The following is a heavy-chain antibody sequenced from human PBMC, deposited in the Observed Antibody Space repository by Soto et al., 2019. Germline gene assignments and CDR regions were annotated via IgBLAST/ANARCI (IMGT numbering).Heavy chain of an antibody. CDR2: IGSSEIDS. CDR3: ATLRSAAHFDY. D-gene: IGHD6-13*01. CDR1: GFTFSTQD. J-gene: IGHJ4*02. V-gene: IGHV3-23*01. Sequence: GGSLRLSCAASGFTFSTQDMTWVRQAPGKGLEWVSSIGSSEIDSYHADSVRGQFTISRDNSKSTLYLHMTSLTAEDTALYYCATLRSAAHFDYWGQGTLVTVSS.